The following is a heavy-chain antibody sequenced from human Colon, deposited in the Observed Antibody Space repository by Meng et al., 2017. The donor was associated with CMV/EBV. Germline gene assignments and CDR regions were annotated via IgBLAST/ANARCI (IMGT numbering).Heavy chain of an antibody. CDR1: GYSFTGYY. CDR3: ASHSSYVWGSHH. D-gene: IGHD3-16*01. Sequence: QVQWVQSGAEVGMPGASVKVSCKASGYSFTGYYIHWVRQAPGQGLEWMGWMDPTTGRTDYAQKFQGTVTMTRDTSISTAYLELSRLTSDDTAVYYCASHSSYVWGSHHWGQGTLVTVSS. CDR2: MDPTTGRT. J-gene: IGHJ1*01. V-gene: IGHV1-2*02.